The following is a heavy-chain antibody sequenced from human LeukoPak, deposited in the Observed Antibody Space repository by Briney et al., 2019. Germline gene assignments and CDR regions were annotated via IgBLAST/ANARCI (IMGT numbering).Heavy chain of an antibody. CDR2: ISDSGGNT. Sequence: GGSLRLSCAAPGFTFSSYAMSWVRQAPGKGLEWVSPISDSGGNTYYADSVKGRFTISRDNSKNTLYLQMKRLRAQDTAVYYCAKDRHERDTSYFDSWGEGTLVTVSS. V-gene: IGHV3-23*01. CDR1: GFTFSSYA. D-gene: IGHD5-18*01. CDR3: AKDRHERDTSYFDS. J-gene: IGHJ4*02.